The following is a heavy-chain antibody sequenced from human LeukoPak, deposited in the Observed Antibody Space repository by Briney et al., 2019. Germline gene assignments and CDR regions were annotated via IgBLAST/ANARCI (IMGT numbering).Heavy chain of an antibody. CDR2: INPSGGRT. D-gene: IGHD2-15*01. CDR1: GYTFTSYY. J-gene: IGHJ3*02. CDR3: ARGPQILYDAFDI. Sequence: RASVKVSCKASGYTFTSYYMHWVRQAPGQGLGWMGIINPSGGRTSYAQKFQGRVTMTRDTSTSTVYMELSSLRSEDTAVYYCARGPQILYDAFDIWGQGTMVTVSS. V-gene: IGHV1-46*01.